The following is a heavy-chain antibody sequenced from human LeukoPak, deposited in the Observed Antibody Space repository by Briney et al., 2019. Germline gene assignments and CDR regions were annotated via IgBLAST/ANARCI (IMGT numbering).Heavy chain of an antibody. D-gene: IGHD5-24*01. CDR2: ISGSGGST. J-gene: IGHJ4*02. Sequence: GGSLRLSCAASGFTFSSYAMSWVRQAPGKGLERVSAISGSGGSTYYADSVKGRFTISRDNSKNTLYLQMNSLRAEDTAVYYCAKVISGLATMLPFDYWGQGTLVTVSS. V-gene: IGHV3-23*01. CDR3: AKVISGLATMLPFDY. CDR1: GFTFSSYA.